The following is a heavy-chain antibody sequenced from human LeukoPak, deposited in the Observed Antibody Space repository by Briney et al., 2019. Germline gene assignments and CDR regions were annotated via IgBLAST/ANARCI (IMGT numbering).Heavy chain of an antibody. V-gene: IGHV4-59*01. Sequence: SETLSLTCTVSGGSISSYYWSWIRQPPGKGLEWIGYIYYSGSTNYNPSLKSRVTISVDTSKNQFSLKLSSVTAADTAVYYCARSGIIRDNGFDPWGQGTLVTVSS. CDR3: ARSGIIRDNGFDP. CDR2: IYYSGST. D-gene: IGHD3-10*01. J-gene: IGHJ5*02. CDR1: GGSISSYY.